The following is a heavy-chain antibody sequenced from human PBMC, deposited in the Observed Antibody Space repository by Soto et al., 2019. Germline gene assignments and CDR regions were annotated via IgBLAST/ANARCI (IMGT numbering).Heavy chain of an antibody. CDR3: ARDRLPGTVYSDFWGGGSRWFDP. V-gene: IGHV1-18*04. CDR2: MNGYNGDT. CDR1: GYIFSSYG. D-gene: IGHD3-3*01. Sequence: ASVKVSCKASGYIFSSYGISWVRQAPGQGLEWMGWMNGYNGDTHNAQKFQDRVTLTTDTPTTTAYMELRSLRSDAKAVYFCARDRLPGTVYSDFWGGGSRWFDPWGQGTLVTVSS. J-gene: IGHJ5*02.